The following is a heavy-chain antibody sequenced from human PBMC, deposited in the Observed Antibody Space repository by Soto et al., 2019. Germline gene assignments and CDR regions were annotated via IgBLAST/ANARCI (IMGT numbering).Heavy chain of an antibody. V-gene: IGHV3-74*01. Sequence: GGSLRLSCAASGFTFSSYWMHWVRQAPGKGLVWVSRINSDGSSTSYADSVKGRFTISRDNAKNTLYLQMNSLRAADTAVYYCATGPPYDPFDYWGQGTLVTVSS. CDR2: INSDGSST. CDR1: GFTFSSYW. J-gene: IGHJ4*02. D-gene: IGHD1-1*01. CDR3: ATGPPYDPFDY.